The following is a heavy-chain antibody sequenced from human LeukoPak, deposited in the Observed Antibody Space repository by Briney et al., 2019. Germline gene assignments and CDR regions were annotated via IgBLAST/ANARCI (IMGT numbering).Heavy chain of an antibody. CDR2: IKQDGSDK. CDR1: GFTFSSYG. Sequence: GGSLRLSCAASGFTFSSYGMSWVRQAPGKGLEWVANIKQDGSDKYYVDSVKGRFTISRDNAKNLLYLQMNSLRAEDTAVYYCARTRTLDVWGKGTTVTVSS. V-gene: IGHV3-7*01. CDR3: ARTRTLDV. J-gene: IGHJ6*04.